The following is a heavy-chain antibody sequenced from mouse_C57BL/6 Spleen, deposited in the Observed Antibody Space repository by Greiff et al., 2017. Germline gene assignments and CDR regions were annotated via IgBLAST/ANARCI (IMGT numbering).Heavy chain of an antibody. D-gene: IGHD2-1*01. V-gene: IGHV1-76*01. CDR2: LYPGSGNT. Sequence: QVQLQQSGAELVRPGASVKLSCKASGYTFTDYYINWVKQRPGQGLEWIARLYPGSGNTYYNEKFKGKATLTAEKSSSTAYMQLSSLTSEDSAVYFCASNYVDYYAMDYWGQGTSVTVSS. CDR1: GYTFTDYY. J-gene: IGHJ4*01. CDR3: ASNYVDYYAMDY.